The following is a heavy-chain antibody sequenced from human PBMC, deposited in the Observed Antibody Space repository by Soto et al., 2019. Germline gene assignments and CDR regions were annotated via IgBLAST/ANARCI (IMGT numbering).Heavy chain of an antibody. CDR3: ARAGIAVAKDNWFDP. V-gene: IGHV1-46*01. D-gene: IGHD6-19*01. CDR2: INPSGGST. CDR1: GYTFTSYY. Sequence: AASVKVSCKASGYTFTSYYMHWVRQAPGQGLEWMGIINPSGGSTSYAQKFQGRVTMTRDTSTSTVYMELSSLRSEDTAVYYCARAGIAVAKDNWFDPWGQGTLVTVSS. J-gene: IGHJ5*02.